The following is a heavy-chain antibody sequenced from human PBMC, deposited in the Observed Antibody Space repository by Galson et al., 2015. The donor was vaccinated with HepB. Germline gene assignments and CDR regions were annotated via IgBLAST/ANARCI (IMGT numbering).Heavy chain of an antibody. CDR3: ARGSPLYCSGGSCYHYYYGMDV. V-gene: IGHV3-48*02. Sequence: SLRLSCAASGFTFSSYSMNWVRQAPGKGLEWVSYISSSSSTLYYADSVKGRFTISRDNAKNSLYLQMNSLRDEDTAVYYCARGSPLYCSGGSCYHYYYGMDVWGQGTTVTVSS. CDR2: ISSSSSTL. CDR1: GFTFSSYS. J-gene: IGHJ6*02. D-gene: IGHD2-15*01.